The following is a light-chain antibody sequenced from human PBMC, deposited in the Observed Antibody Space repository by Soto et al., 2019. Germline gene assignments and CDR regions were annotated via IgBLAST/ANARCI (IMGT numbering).Light chain of an antibody. CDR2: DAS. CDR3: QQRSNWPLT. J-gene: IGKJ4*01. Sequence: EVVLTQSPATLSLSPGERATLSCRASQSVSSYLAWYQQKLGQAPRLLIYDASNKATGIPARFSGSWSGTDFTLTISILEPEDFAIYYCQQRSNWPLTLGRGTKVEIK. CDR1: QSVSSY. V-gene: IGKV3-11*01.